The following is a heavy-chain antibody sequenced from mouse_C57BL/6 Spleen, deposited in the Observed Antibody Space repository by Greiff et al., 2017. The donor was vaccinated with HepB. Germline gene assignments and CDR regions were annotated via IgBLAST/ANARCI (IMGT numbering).Heavy chain of an antibody. CDR2: ISNGGGST. J-gene: IGHJ3*01. V-gene: IGHV5-12*01. Sequence: DVKLVESGGGLVQPGGSLKLSCAASGFTFSDYYMYWVRQTPEKRLEWVAYISNGGGSTYYPDTVKGRFTISRDNAKNTLYLQMSRLKSEDTAMYYCARTDYYGSSYRPWFAYWGHGTLVTVSA. CDR3: ARTDYYGSSYRPWFAY. CDR1: GFTFSDYY. D-gene: IGHD1-1*01.